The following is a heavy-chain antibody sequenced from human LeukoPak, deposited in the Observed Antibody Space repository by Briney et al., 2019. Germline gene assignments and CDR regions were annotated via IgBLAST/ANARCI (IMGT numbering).Heavy chain of an antibody. V-gene: IGHV3-21*04. J-gene: IGHJ4*02. CDR2: ISSSTSYI. D-gene: IGHD4-17*01. Sequence: GGSLRLSCAASGFTCSSYSMNWIRQAPGKGLDWVSSISSSTSYIYYADSVKGRFTISKDNAKNSLYLQMNSLRSEDTAVYYCASTVTTWGVFDYWGQGTLVTVSS. CDR1: GFTCSSYS. CDR3: ASTVTTWGVFDY.